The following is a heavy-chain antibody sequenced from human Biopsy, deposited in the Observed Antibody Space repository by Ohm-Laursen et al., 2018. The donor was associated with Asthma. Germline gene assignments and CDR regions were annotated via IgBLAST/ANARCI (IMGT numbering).Heavy chain of an antibody. J-gene: IGHJ4*02. CDR2: ISYDGNHK. CDR3: AKRRGYSGHDNDY. Sequence: SLRLSCAASGFTFSTSWMTWVRQAPGKGLEWVAVISYDGNHKFYEDSVKGRFTISRDKSKNTLYLQMNSLRAEDTAVYYCAKRRGYSGHDNDYWGQGTLVIVSS. D-gene: IGHD5-12*01. CDR1: GFTFSTSW. V-gene: IGHV3-30*18.